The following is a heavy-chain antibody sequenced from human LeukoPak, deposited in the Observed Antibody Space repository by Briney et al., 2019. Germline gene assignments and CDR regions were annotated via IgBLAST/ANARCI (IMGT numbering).Heavy chain of an antibody. CDR1: GGSFSGYY. V-gene: IGHV4-34*01. Sequence: PSETLSLTCAVYGGSFSGYYWSWIRQPPGKELEWIGEINHSGSTNYNPSLESRVAILVDTSKKPSSLKLSSVTAADTAVYYCARGQTAAGEIWYFDYWGQGSLLTVAS. J-gene: IGHJ4*02. CDR2: INHSGST. D-gene: IGHD6-13*01. CDR3: ARGQTAAGEIWYFDY.